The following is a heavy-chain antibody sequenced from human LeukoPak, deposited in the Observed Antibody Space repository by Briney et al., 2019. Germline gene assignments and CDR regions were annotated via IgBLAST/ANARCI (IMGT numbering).Heavy chain of an antibody. CDR1: GGSVSSGDYY. CDR2: IYYSGST. D-gene: IGHD3-22*01. V-gene: IGHV4-30-4*08. J-gene: IGHJ4*02. Sequence: SQTLSLTCTVSGGSVSSGDYYWNWIRQPPGKGLEWIGYIYYSGSTYYNPSLKSRLTISVDTSKNHFPLKLSSVTAADTAVYYCAREPEIRLSPHYYDSSGILDYWGQGTLVTVSS. CDR3: AREPEIRLSPHYYDSSGILDY.